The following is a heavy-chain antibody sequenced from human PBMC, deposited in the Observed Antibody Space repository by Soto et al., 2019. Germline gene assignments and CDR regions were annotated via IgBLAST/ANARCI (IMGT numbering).Heavy chain of an antibody. CDR1: GGSISSGGYY. D-gene: IGHD3-9*01. Sequence: SETLSLTCTVSGGSISSGGYYWSWIRQHPGKGLEWIGYIYYSGSTYYNPSLKSRVTISVDTSKNQFSLKLGSVTAADTAVYYCARSYYDILTGYYSYFDYWGQGTLVTVSS. J-gene: IGHJ4*02. CDR2: IYYSGST. V-gene: IGHV4-31*03. CDR3: ARSYYDILTGYYSYFDY.